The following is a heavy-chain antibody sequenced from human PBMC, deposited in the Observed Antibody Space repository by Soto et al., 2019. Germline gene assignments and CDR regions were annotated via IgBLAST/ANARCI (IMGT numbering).Heavy chain of an antibody. J-gene: IGHJ5*02. CDR2: ISYDGSNK. D-gene: IGHD2-15*01. Sequence: SLRFSCAASGFTFSSYGMHWVRQAPGKGLEWVAVISYDGSNKYYADSVKGRFTISRDNSKNTLYLQMNSLRAEDTAVYYCAKDGGYCSGGSCYSPNWFDPWGQGTLVTVSS. CDR3: AKDGGYCSGGSCYSPNWFDP. V-gene: IGHV3-30*18. CDR1: GFTFSSYG.